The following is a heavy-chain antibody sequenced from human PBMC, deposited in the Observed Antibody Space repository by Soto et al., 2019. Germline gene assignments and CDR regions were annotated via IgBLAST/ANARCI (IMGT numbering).Heavy chain of an antibody. CDR1: GGTFNNYA. Sequence: QVQLVQSGAEVKRPGSSVKVSCKASGGTFNNYALSWVRQAPGQGLEWMGGIIPIFGTANYAQKFQGRVTITADESTSTAYMELSSLRSEDTAVYYCARALDYGDYFGYWGQGTLVTVSS. V-gene: IGHV1-69*01. CDR3: ARALDYGDYFGY. J-gene: IGHJ4*02. CDR2: IIPIFGTA. D-gene: IGHD4-17*01.